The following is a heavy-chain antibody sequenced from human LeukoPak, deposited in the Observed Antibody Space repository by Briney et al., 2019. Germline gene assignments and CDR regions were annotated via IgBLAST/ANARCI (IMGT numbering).Heavy chain of an antibody. J-gene: IGHJ4*02. D-gene: IGHD6-19*01. V-gene: IGHV4-59*01. CDR1: GGSISGWY. CDR3: ARETSLAGFASGLGFNY. Sequence: SETLSLTCTASGGSISGWYWSWIRQPPGKGLEWIGNIYGSGYTNYNPSLKSRVTMSIDTSKNHFSLKLTSVTAADTATYYCARETSLAGFASGLGFNYWGQGILVSVSS. CDR2: IYGSGYT.